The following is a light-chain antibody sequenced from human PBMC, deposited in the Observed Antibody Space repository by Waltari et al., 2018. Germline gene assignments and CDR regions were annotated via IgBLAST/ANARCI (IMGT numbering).Light chain of an antibody. V-gene: IGKV1-5*03. CDR3: QQYNSYSPYT. CDR2: KAS. Sequence: DIQMTQSPSTLSASVVDRVPITCRASQSISSWLAWYQQKPGKAPKLLIYKASSLESGVPSRFSGSGSGTEFTLTISSLQPDDFATYYCQQYNSYSPYTFGQGTKLEIK. CDR1: QSISSW. J-gene: IGKJ2*01.